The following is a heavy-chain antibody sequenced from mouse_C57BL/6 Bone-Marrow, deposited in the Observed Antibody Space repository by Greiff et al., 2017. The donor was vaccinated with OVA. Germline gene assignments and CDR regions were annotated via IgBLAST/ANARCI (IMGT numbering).Heavy chain of an antibody. V-gene: IGHV3-5*01. CDR1: GISITTGNYR. D-gene: IGHD1-1*01. CDR2: IYYSGTI. J-gene: IGHJ1*03. Sequence: EVQLVESGPGLVKPAQSVFLSCTVTGISITTGNYRWSWLRQFPGNKLEWIGYIYYSGTITYHPFLTSQTTITMNTPKNQFFLEMNSLTAEDTATYYCARYYYCSSYGYFDVWGTGTTVTVSS. CDR3: ARYYYCSSYGYFDV.